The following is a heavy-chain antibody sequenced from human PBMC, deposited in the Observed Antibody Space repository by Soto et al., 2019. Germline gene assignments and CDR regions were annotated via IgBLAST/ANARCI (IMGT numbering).Heavy chain of an antibody. Sequence: QVQLVQSGAEVKKPGASVKVSCKASGCTFSSYVISWVRQAPGQGLEWMGGIIPIVGTAKYAQKFQGRVTITADESTRTDYMELSSLRSEDTAVYYCARSPGGRWPRVVGTATVQHWGQGTLVTVSS. CDR2: IIPIVGTA. CDR3: ARSPGGRWPRVVGTATVQH. J-gene: IGHJ1*01. D-gene: IGHD2-21*02. CDR1: GCTFSSYV. V-gene: IGHV1-69*01.